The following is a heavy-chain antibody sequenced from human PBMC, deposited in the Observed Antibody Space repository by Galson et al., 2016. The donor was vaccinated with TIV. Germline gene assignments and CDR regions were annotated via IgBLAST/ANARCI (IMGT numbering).Heavy chain of an antibody. CDR1: GFTSSDHY. D-gene: IGHD3-9*01. Sequence: SLRLSCAASGFTSSDHYMDWVRQAPGKGLEWVGRTRNKANGYTTQYAASVRGRFTIPRDDSKNSLYLPMNSLKTEDTDVYYCVRSRTRPSWFDEFDVWGQGTMVTVSS. CDR2: TRNKANGYTT. V-gene: IGHV3-72*01. J-gene: IGHJ3*01. CDR3: VRSRTRPSWFDEFDV.